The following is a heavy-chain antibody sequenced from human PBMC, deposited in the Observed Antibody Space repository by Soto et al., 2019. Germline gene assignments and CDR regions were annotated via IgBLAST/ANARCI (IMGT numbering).Heavy chain of an antibody. CDR2: IIPIFGTT. V-gene: IGHV1-69*01. Sequence: APENVACQASGGPFSSIAISWLRQAPGQGLEWMGGIIPIFGTTHYAQKFQGRGTNTADESTSAAYIELRSLRAEDTAVYSCARHHDERSGYYLEGTVDRWGQGTRVTVPS. D-gene: IGHD3-3*01. CDR3: ARHHDERSGYYLEGTVDR. J-gene: IGHJ3*02. CDR1: GGPFSSIA.